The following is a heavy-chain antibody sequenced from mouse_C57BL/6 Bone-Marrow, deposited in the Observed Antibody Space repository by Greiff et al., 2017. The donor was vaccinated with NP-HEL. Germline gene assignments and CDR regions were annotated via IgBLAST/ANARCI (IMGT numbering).Heavy chain of an antibody. CDR3: ARWYYYGSSAWFAY. CDR1: GYTFTSYW. V-gene: IGHV1-64*01. CDR2: IHPNSGST. Sequence: QVQLKESGAELVKPGASVKLSCKASGYTFTSYWMHWVQQRPGQGLEWIGMIHPNSGSTNYNEKFKSKATLTVDKSSSTAYMQLSSLTSEDSAVYYCARWYYYGSSAWFAYWGQGTLVTVSA. D-gene: IGHD1-1*01. J-gene: IGHJ3*01.